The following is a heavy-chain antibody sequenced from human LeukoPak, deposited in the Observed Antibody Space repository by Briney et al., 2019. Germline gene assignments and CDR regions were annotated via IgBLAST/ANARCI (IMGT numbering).Heavy chain of an antibody. V-gene: IGHV3-66*02. CDR3: AREAYYHDSSGYYYPDY. J-gene: IGHJ4*02. CDR1: GFTVSTNY. D-gene: IGHD3-22*01. Sequence: PGGSLRLSCAASGFTVSTNYMSWVRQAPGMGLEWGSIIYSGDSTSYTDSVKGRFTISRDSSKNTSYLQMNSLRAEDTAVYFCAREAYYHDSSGYYYPDYWGQGTLVTVSS. CDR2: IYSGDST.